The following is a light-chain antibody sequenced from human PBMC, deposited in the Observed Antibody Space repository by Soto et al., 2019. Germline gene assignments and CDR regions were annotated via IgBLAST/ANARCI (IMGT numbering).Light chain of an antibody. CDR2: GAS. Sequence: EIGLTQSPGTLSLSPGERATLSCRASQSVSNNYLAWYQQKPGQAPRLLIYGASNRATGIPDRFSGSGSGTDFTLTIIELEPEEFAGYYCQQYDSWTFGQGTKVDIK. CDR3: QQYDSWT. CDR1: QSVSNNY. J-gene: IGKJ1*01. V-gene: IGKV3-20*01.